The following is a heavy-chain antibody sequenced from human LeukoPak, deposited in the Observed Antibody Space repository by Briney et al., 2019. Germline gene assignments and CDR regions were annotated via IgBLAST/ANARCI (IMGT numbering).Heavy chain of an antibody. D-gene: IGHD2-2*01. J-gene: IGHJ3*02. CDR1: GGSFSGYY. CDR2: INHSGST. CDR3: ARYALTAYDAAFDI. Sequence: PSETLSLTCAVYGGSFSGYYWSWIRQPPGKGLEWIGEINHSGSTNYDPSLKSRVTISVDTSKNQFSLKLSSVTAADTAVYYCARYALTAYDAAFDIWGQGTMVTVSS. V-gene: IGHV4-34*01.